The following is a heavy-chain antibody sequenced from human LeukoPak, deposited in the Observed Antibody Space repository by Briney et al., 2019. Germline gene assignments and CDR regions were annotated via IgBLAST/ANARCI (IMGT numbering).Heavy chain of an antibody. CDR1: GYTFTGYY. Sequence: ASVKVSCKASGYTFTGYYMHWVRQDPGQGLEWMGWINPNSGGTNYAQKFQGWVTMTRDTSISTAYMELSRLRSDDTAVYYCARAYDILTGYYNAFDIWGQGTMVTVSS. V-gene: IGHV1-2*04. J-gene: IGHJ3*02. D-gene: IGHD3-9*01. CDR2: INPNSGGT. CDR3: ARAYDILTGYYNAFDI.